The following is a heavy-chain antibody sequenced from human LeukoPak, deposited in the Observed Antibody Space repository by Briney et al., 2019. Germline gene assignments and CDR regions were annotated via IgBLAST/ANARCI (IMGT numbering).Heavy chain of an antibody. J-gene: IGHJ4*02. CDR2: IYYSGST. CDR3: ARERRWGTFDY. Sequence: SETLSLTCAVYGGSFSGYYWSWIRQPPGKGLEWIGYIYYSGSTNYNPSLKSRVTISVDTSKNQFSLKLSSVTAADTAVYYCARERRWGTFDYWGQGTLVTVSS. CDR1: GGSFSGYY. D-gene: IGHD7-27*01. V-gene: IGHV4-59*01.